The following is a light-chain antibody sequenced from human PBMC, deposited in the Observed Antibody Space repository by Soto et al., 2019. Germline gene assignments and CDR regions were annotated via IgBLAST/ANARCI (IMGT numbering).Light chain of an antibody. V-gene: IGLV2-11*01. CDR3: CSYADKYSYV. CDR1: SSDVGAYNY. CDR2: DVS. Sequence: QSVLTQPRSVSGSAGQSVTISGTGTSSDVGAYNYVSCYQQHPGKAPQLLTYDVSKRPSGVPDRFSGSKSGHTASLPLSGLQAEDEADYYCCSYADKYSYVFGTGTQVTVL. J-gene: IGLJ1*01.